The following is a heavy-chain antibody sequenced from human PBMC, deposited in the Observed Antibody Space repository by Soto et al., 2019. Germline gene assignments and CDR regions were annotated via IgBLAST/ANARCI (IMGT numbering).Heavy chain of an antibody. V-gene: IGHV3-30-3*01. CDR1: GFTFSSYA. D-gene: IGHD3-16*01. CDR3: ARSSYYDYDRADY. CDR2: ISYDGSNK. J-gene: IGHJ4*02. Sequence: PGGSLRLSCAASGFTFSSYAMPWVRQAPGKGLEWVAVISYDGSNKYYADSVKGRFTISRDNSKNTLYLQMNSLRAEDTAVYYCARSSYYDYDRADYWGQGTLVTVSS.